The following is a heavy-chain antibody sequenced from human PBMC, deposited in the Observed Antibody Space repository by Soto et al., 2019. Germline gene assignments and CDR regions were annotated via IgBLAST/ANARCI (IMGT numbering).Heavy chain of an antibody. V-gene: IGHV3-74*01. CDR1: RFTFSSYW. J-gene: IGHJ3*02. Sequence: PGGSLRLSCAASRFTFSSYWMHWVRQAPGKGLVWVSRIHSDGSSTSYADSVKGRFTISRDNAKNTLYLQMNSLRAEDTAVYYCAGGGYYHRDAFDIWGQGTMVTVSS. D-gene: IGHD3-22*01. CDR2: IHSDGSST. CDR3: AGGGYYHRDAFDI.